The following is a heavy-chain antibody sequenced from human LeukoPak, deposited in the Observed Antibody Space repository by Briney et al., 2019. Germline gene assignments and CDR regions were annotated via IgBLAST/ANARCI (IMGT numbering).Heavy chain of an antibody. CDR2: IKQDGTEK. Sequence: PGGSLRLSCAASGFTVSSNYMSWVRQAPGKGPEWVANIKQDGTEKYYVDSVKGRFTISRDNAKNSLYLQMNSLRAEDTAVYYCARHYYDTSGYYGRDYFDYWGQGTLVTVSS. CDR1: GFTVSSNY. V-gene: IGHV3-7*01. D-gene: IGHD3-22*01. J-gene: IGHJ4*02. CDR3: ARHYYDTSGYYGRDYFDY.